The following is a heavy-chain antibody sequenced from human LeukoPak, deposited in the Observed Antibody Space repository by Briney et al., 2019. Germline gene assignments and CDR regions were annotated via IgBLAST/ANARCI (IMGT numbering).Heavy chain of an antibody. V-gene: IGHV4-30-4*01. CDR1: GGSISSGDYY. CDR3: ARARGAVAIDY. CDR2: IYYSGST. J-gene: IGHJ4*02. Sequence: PSQTLSLTCTVSGGSISSGDYYWSWIRQPPGKGLEWIGYIYYSGSTYYNPSLKSRVTISVDTSTNQFSLKLSSVTAADTAVHYCARARGAVAIDYWGQGTLVTVSS. D-gene: IGHD6-19*01.